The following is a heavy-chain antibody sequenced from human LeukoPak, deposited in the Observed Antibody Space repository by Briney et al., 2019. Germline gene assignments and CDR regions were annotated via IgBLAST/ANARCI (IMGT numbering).Heavy chain of an antibody. CDR1: GFTFSSYA. D-gene: IGHD6-19*01. Sequence: SGGSLRVSCAASGFTFSSYAMDWVRQAPGKGLEWVAFISNDGTKKYYADSVKGRFTISRDNSKNTLHLQMNSLRAEDTAVYYCGRDQGGSIGWYGDYWGQGTLLTDSS. CDR3: GRDQGGSIGWYGDY. CDR2: ISNDGTKK. J-gene: IGHJ4*02. V-gene: IGHV3-30*04.